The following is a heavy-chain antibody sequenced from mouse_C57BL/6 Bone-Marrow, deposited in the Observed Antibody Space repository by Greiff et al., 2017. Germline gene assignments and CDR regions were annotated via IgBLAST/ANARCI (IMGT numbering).Heavy chain of an antibody. Sequence: EVQGVESGGGLVKPGGSLKLSCAASGFTFSSYTMSWVRQTPEKRLEWVATISGGGGNTYYPDSVKGRFTISRDNAKNPLYLQRSSRRSEDTALYYCARHMDYWGQGTSVTVSS. CDR2: ISGGGGNT. V-gene: IGHV5-9*01. CDR3: ARHMDY. CDR1: GFTFSSYT. J-gene: IGHJ4*01.